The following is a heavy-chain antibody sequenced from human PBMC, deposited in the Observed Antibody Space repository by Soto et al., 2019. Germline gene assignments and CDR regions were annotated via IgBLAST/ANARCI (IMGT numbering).Heavy chain of an antibody. V-gene: IGHV3-23*01. D-gene: IGHD2-2*01. CDR2: FTTTGDT. J-gene: IGHJ4*02. CDR3: VAELRGYCSSTRCYQGDY. CDR1: GFTFNNYV. Sequence: EVQVLASGGDCVQPGGSLRLSCSGSGFTFNNYVMTWVRQAPGRGLEWVSVFTTTGDTIYADSVKGRFTISRDNSKNTVFLQLTSLRADDTAVYYCVAELRGYCSSTRCYQGDYWGQGTLVTVSS.